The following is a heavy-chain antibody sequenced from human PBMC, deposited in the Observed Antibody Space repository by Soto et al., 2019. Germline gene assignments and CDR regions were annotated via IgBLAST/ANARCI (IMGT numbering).Heavy chain of an antibody. CDR1: GFTFSSYW. V-gene: IGHV3-7*01. CDR3: ASLLGSAVAATPTDY. Sequence: PGGSLRLSCAASGFTFSSYWMSWVRQAPGKGLEWVANIKQDGSEKYYVDSVKGRFTISRDNAKNSLYLQMNSLRAEDTAVYYCASLLGSAVAATPTDYWGQGTLVTVSS. D-gene: IGHD2-15*01. CDR2: IKQDGSEK. J-gene: IGHJ4*02.